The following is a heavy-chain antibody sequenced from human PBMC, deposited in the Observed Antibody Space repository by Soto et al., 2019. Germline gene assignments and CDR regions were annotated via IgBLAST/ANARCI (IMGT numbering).Heavy chain of an antibody. Sequence: GGSLRLSCAASGFTFSSYAMSWVRQAPGKGLEWVSAISGSGGSTYYADSVKGRFTISRDNSKNTLYLQMNSLRAEDTAVYYCAKGTTTNYYDSSGYYYYYYGMDVGGQGTTVTVSS. D-gene: IGHD3-22*01. CDR3: AKGTTTNYYDSSGYYYYYYGMDV. J-gene: IGHJ6*02. CDR2: ISGSGGST. CDR1: GFTFSSYA. V-gene: IGHV3-23*01.